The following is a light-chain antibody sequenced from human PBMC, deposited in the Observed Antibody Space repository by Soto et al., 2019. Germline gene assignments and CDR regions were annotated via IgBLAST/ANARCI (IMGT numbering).Light chain of an antibody. CDR1: SSNIGGNS. Sequence: QSVMTQPPSVSAAPGQKVTISCSGSSSNIGGNSVSWYQQLPGTAPKLLIYDDNKRPSGIHDRCSGSKSGTSATLGITGFQTGDEADYYCGSWDSSLSAYVFGTGTKLTGL. V-gene: IGLV1-51*01. CDR3: GSWDSSLSAYV. J-gene: IGLJ1*01. CDR2: DDN.